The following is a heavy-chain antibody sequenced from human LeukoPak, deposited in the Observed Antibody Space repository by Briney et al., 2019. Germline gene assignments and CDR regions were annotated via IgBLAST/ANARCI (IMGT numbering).Heavy chain of an antibody. D-gene: IGHD6-25*01. CDR3: ARSWGSSGLHPIDPLYGMDV. V-gene: IGHV3-64*01. CDR1: GFTFSSYA. J-gene: IGHJ6*02. Sequence: GGSLRLSCVVSGFTFSSYAIHWVRQAPGKGLEYVSAISRDGASTFYANSVRGRFTTSRDNSKNMVWLQMGSLRPDDMGVYYCARSWGSSGLHPIDPLYGMDVWGQGTTVTVSS. CDR2: ISRDGAST.